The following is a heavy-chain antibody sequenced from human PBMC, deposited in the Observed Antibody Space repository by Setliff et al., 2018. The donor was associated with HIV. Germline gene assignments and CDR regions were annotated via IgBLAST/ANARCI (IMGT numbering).Heavy chain of an antibody. D-gene: IGHD5-12*01. Sequence: ASVKVSCKASGYTFTTYSFTWVRQAPGQGLEWMGWISAFNGNTNYAQKLQGRFTMITDTSTSTAYMELRSLRSDDTAVYYCARGGYGWGDLGPVLDYWGQGTLVTVPQ. J-gene: IGHJ4*02. V-gene: IGHV1-18*01. CDR1: GYTFTTYS. CDR3: ARGGYGWGDLGPVLDY. CDR2: ISAFNGNT.